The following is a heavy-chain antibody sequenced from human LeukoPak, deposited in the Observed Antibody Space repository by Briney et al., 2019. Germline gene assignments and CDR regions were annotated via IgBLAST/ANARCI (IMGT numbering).Heavy chain of an antibody. CDR3: ARVYGPPHYYYYYMDV. D-gene: IGHD2/OR15-2a*01. CDR1: GGSISSYY. Sequence: NPSETLSLTCTVSGGSISSYYWSWIRQPPGKRLEWIGCIYSSGSTNYNPSLKSRVTISVATSKNQFSLKLTSVTAADTAVYYCARVYGPPHYYYYYMDVWGKGTTVTISS. V-gene: IGHV4-59*01. J-gene: IGHJ6*03. CDR2: IYSSGST.